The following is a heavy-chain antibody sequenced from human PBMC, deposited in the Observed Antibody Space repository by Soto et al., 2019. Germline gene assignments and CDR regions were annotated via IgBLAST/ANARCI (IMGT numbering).Heavy chain of an antibody. CDR2: ISGSGGST. D-gene: IGHD4-17*01. J-gene: IGHJ6*02. Sequence: GGSLRLSCAASGFTFSSYAMSWVRQAPGKGLEWVSAISGSGGSTYYADSVKGRFTISRDNSKNTLYLQMNSLRAEDTAVYYCAKDQAVTPLYYYYYGMDVWGQGTTVTVSS. CDR3: AKDQAVTPLYYYYYGMDV. V-gene: IGHV3-23*01. CDR1: GFTFSSYA.